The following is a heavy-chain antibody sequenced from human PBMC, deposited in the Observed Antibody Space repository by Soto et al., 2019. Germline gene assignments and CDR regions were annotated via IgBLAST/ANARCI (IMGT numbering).Heavy chain of an antibody. D-gene: IGHD1-26*01. CDR3: ARAFPGGNYYYGMDV. V-gene: IGHV4-59*01. J-gene: IGHJ6*02. CDR1: GGSISGYY. Sequence: ASETLSLTCTVSGGSISGYYWSWIRQPPGKGLEWIGYIYYSGSTNYNPSLKSRVTISVDTSKNQFSLKLSSVTAADTAVYYCARAFPGGNYYYGMDVWGQGTTVTVSS. CDR2: IYYSGST.